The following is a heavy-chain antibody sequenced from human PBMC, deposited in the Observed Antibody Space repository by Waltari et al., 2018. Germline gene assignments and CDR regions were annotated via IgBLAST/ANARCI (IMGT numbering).Heavy chain of an antibody. CDR1: GFSLSNARMG. D-gene: IGHD3-9*01. CDR3: AGNIPAPRGYFDPAREYYFDY. J-gene: IGHJ4*02. V-gene: IGHV2-26*01. CDR2: IFSNDEK. Sequence: QVTLKESGPVLVKPTETLTLTCTVSGFSLSNARMGVSWIRQPPGKALEWLAHIFSNDEKSYSTPLKSRLTISKDTSKSQVVLTMTNMDPVDTATYYCAGNIPAPRGYFDPAREYYFDYWGQGTLVTVSS.